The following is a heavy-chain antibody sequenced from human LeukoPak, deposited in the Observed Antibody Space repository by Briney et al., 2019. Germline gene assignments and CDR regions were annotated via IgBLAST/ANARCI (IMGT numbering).Heavy chain of an antibody. CDR1: GFTFSSYW. Sequence: GGSLRLSCAASGFTFSSYWMSWVRQAPGKGLEWVANIKQDGSEKYYVDSVKGRFTISRDNAKNSLYLQMNSLRAEDTAVYYCARDRVGWLVPKYYFDYWGQGTLVTVSS. J-gene: IGHJ4*02. D-gene: IGHD6-19*01. CDR3: ARDRVGWLVPKYYFDY. CDR2: IKQDGSEK. V-gene: IGHV3-7*01.